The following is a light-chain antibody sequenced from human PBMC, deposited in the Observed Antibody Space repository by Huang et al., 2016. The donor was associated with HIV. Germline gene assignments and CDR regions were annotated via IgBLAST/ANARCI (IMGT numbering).Light chain of an antibody. CDR2: LSS. CDR1: QSLLHTNGYNY. Sequence: DIVMTQSPLSLPVTPGEPASISCRSSQSLLHTNGYNYVDWYLQKPGQPPQLVIYLSSNRASGVPYRFSGSGSVTHFTLKISRVEAEDVGVYYCMQALQTPRTFGQGTRLEIK. V-gene: IGKV2-28*01. J-gene: IGKJ5*01. CDR3: MQALQTPRT.